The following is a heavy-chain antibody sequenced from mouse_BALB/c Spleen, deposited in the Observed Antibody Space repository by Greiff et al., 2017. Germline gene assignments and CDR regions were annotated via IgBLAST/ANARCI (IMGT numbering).Heavy chain of an antibody. CDR2: IYPGDGDT. CDR3: AQTARATFYAMDY. J-gene: IGHJ4*01. D-gene: IGHD3-2*01. CDR1: GYAFSSSW. Sequence: QVQLQQSGPELVKPGASVKISCKASGYAFSSSWMNWVKQRPGQGLEWIGRIYPGDGDTNYNGKFKGKATLTADKSSSTAYMQLSSLTSVDSAVYFCAQTARATFYAMDYWGQGTSVTVSS. V-gene: IGHV1-82*01.